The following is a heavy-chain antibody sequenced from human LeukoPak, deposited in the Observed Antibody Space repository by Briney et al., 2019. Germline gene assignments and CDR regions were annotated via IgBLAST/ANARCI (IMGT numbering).Heavy chain of an antibody. D-gene: IGHD5-18*01. J-gene: IGHJ4*02. CDR1: GYTFTSYG. V-gene: IGHV1-18*01. CDR2: ISAYNGNT. Sequence: ASVKVSCKASGYTFTSYGISWVRQAPGQGLEWMGWISAYNGNTNYAQKFQGRVTITTDESTSTAYMELSSLRSEDTAVYYCAREGGYSYGSLGYWGQGTLVTVSS. CDR3: AREGGYSYGSLGY.